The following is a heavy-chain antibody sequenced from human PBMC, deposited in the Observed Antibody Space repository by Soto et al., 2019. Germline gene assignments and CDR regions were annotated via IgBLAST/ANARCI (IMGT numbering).Heavy chain of an antibody. J-gene: IGHJ3*02. V-gene: IGHV1-18*01. Sequence: QVQLVQSGAEVKKPGASVKVSCKASGYTFTSYGISWVRQAPGQGLEWMGWISAYNGNTNYAQKLQGRVTMTTDTSTSTAYMELRSLRYYDTAVYYCARHLGSIPQPMHAFDIWGQGTIDPVSS. D-gene: IGHD3-3*02. CDR2: ISAYNGNT. CDR1: GYTFTSYG. CDR3: ARHLGSIPQPMHAFDI.